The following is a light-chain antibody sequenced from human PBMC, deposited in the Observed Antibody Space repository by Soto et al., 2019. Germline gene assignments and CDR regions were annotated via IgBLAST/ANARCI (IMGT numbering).Light chain of an antibody. J-gene: IGKJ1*01. CDR3: QQYNNWPPVT. Sequence: EIVLTQSPGTLSLSPGERATLSCRASQSVSSRLAWYQQKPGQAPRLLVYDASTRATGIPGRFSGSGSGTEFTLSVSSLQSEDFAVYYCQQYNNWPPVTFGQGTKVDIK. CDR2: DAS. CDR1: QSVSSR. V-gene: IGKV3-15*01.